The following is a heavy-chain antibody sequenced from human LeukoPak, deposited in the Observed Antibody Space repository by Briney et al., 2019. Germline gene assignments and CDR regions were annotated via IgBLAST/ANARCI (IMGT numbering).Heavy chain of an antibody. D-gene: IGHD3-22*01. CDR3: ARESDDSSGYYYRRLHYFDY. CDR1: GFTFSDYE. V-gene: IGHV3-48*03. J-gene: IGHJ4*02. Sequence: PGGSLRLSXAASGFTFSDYEMNWVRQAPGKGLEWVSYISSSGSTIYYADSVKGRFTISRDNAKNSLYLQMNSLRAEDTAIYYCARESDDSSGYYYRRLHYFDYWGQGTLVTVSS. CDR2: ISSSGSTI.